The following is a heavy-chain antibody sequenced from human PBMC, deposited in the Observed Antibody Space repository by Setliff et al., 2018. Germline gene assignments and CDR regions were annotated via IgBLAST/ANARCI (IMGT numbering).Heavy chain of an antibody. Sequence: PGGSLRLSCAASGFTVSSFSMHWVRQAPVKGLDWVATLSDDGNNKYYVDSVKGRFTISRDNSKNTLYLQMNSLRAEDTALYFCAKQKNTGYGQPVDSWGQGVQVTVSS. V-gene: IGHV3-30*18. CDR3: AKQKNTGYGQPVDS. J-gene: IGHJ4*02. CDR1: GFTVSSFS. CDR2: LSDDGNNK. D-gene: IGHD5-12*01.